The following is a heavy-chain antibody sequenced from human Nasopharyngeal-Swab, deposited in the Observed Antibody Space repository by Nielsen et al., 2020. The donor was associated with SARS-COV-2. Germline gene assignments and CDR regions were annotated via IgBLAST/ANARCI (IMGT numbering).Heavy chain of an antibody. J-gene: IGHJ6*02. Sequence: ASVQVSCKASGYTFTGYYMHWVRQAPGQGLEWMERINPNSGGTNYAQKFQGRVTMTRDTSISTAYMELSRLRSDDTAVYYCARDGERYCSGGSCYYYYYGMDVWGQGTTVTVSS. D-gene: IGHD2-15*01. CDR3: ARDGERYCSGGSCYYYYYGMDV. CDR2: INPNSGGT. CDR1: GYTFTGYY. V-gene: IGHV1-2*06.